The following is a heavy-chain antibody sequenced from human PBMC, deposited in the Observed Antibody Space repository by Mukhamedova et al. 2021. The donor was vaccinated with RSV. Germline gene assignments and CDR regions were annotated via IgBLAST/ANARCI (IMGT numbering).Heavy chain of an antibody. J-gene: IGHJ6*01. Sequence: WIGWVRQMPGKGLEWMGIIYPGDSDTRYSPSFQGEVTISADKSISTAYLQWSSLKASDTAMYYCARGLISSGYSYGYDYYGMDV. CDR1: W. D-gene: IGHD5-18*01. CDR3: ARGLISSGYSYGYDYYGMDV. CDR2: IYPGDSDT. V-gene: IGHV5-51*01.